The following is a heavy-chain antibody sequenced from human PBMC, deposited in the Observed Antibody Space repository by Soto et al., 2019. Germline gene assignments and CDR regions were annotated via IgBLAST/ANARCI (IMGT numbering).Heavy chain of an antibody. CDR2: ISGYNGDA. Sequence: QVQLVQSGAEVKRPGASVKVSCKASGYTFSNFGLSWVRQAPGQGLEWMGWISGYNGDANSAHKFQGRVTMTTDTSTTTAYMEVRSPTSDDTAVYYCARDKGYGFGWSSSSGMDVWGQGTTVTVSS. CDR1: GYTFSNFG. D-gene: IGHD5-18*01. CDR3: ARDKGYGFGWSSSSGMDV. V-gene: IGHV1-18*01. J-gene: IGHJ6*02.